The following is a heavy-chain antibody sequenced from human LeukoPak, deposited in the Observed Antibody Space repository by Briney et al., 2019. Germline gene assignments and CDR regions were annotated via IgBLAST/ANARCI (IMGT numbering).Heavy chain of an antibody. Sequence: GGSLRLSCAASGFTFSTYWMHWVRQAPGEGLEYVSAISSNGGSTYYANSVKGRFTISRDNSKNTLYLQMGSLRAEDMAVYYCARDEFEDYGGTFDYWGQGTLVTVSS. CDR2: ISSNGGST. D-gene: IGHD4-23*01. J-gene: IGHJ4*02. CDR1: GFTFSTYW. CDR3: ARDEFEDYGGTFDY. V-gene: IGHV3-64*01.